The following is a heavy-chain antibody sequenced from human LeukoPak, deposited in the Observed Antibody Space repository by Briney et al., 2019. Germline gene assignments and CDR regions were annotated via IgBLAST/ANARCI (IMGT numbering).Heavy chain of an antibody. D-gene: IGHD2-2*01. J-gene: IGHJ3*02. CDR3: AKGPIPCSSTSCPRSAFDI. V-gene: IGHV3-74*01. CDR2: IDTDGSST. CDR1: GFTFSSYW. Sequence: GGSLRLSCAASGFTFSSYWMHWVRQAPGKGLVWVSRIDTDGSSTSYADSVKGRFTISRDNAKNTLYLQMNSLRAEDTAMYYCAKGPIPCSSTSCPRSAFDIWGQGTMVTVSS.